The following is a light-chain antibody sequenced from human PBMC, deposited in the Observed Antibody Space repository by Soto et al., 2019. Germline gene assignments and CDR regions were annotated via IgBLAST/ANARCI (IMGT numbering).Light chain of an antibody. CDR1: QSVSSSY. CDR2: GAS. CDR3: QQYGTSEII. V-gene: IGKV3-20*01. J-gene: IGKJ5*01. Sequence: EIVLTQSPGTLSLSPGEGATLSCRASQSVSSSYIAWYQQRPGQTPSLLIYGASTRATGIPARFSGSGSGTEFTLTISRLETEDFAVFYCQQYGTSEIIFGQGTRREIK.